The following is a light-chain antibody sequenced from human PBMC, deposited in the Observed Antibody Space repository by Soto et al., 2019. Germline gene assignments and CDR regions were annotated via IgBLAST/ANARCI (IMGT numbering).Light chain of an antibody. CDR2: LGS. V-gene: IGKV2-28*01. Sequence: DIVMTQSPLSLPVTPGEPASISCRSSQSLLHSNGYNYLDWYRQKPGQSQQLLIYLGSNRASGVPGRFSGSGSGTYFTLKISRVEAEDVGVYYCMQGLQTAWTFGQGTKVEIK. J-gene: IGKJ1*01. CDR1: QSLLHSNGYNY. CDR3: MQGLQTAWT.